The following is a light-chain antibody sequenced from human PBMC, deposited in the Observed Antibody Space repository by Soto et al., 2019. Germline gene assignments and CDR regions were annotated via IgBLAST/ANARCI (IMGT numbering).Light chain of an antibody. CDR3: QQSHSTPLT. V-gene: IGKV1-39*01. CDR2: GAS. CDR1: LRISKY. Sequence: DIRVTQSPSSLSASVGDRVTITCRASLRISKYLNWYQQEPGKAPKLLIFGASTLQSGVPSRFSGSGSGTEFTLTISSLQPEDSATYYCQQSHSTPLTFGGGTKIEIK. J-gene: IGKJ4*01.